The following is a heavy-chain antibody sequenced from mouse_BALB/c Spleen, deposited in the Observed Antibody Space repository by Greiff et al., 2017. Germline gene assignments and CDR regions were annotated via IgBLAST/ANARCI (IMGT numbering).Heavy chain of an antibody. CDR1: GYTFTSYW. J-gene: IGHJ2*01. Sequence: QVQLQQPGAELVRPGASVKLSCKASGYTFTSYWINWVKQRPGQGLEWIGNIYPSDSYTNYNQKFKDKATLTVDKSSSTAYMQLSSPTSEDSAVYYCTSAGSSQYYFDYWGQGTTLTVSS. V-gene: IGHV1-69*02. CDR2: IYPSDSYT. CDR3: TSAGSSQYYFDY. D-gene: IGHD1-1*01.